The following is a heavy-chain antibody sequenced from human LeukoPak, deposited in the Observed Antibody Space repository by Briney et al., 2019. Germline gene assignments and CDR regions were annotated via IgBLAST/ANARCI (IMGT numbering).Heavy chain of an antibody. J-gene: IGHJ5*02. CDR1: GGSISSGGYY. CDR3: AREVIVVVPAASRWFDP. Sequence: SQTLSLTCTVSGGSISSGGYYWSWIRQHPGMGLEWIGYIYYSGSTYYNPSLKSRVTISVDTSKNQFSLKLSSVTAADTAVYYCAREVIVVVPAASRWFDPWGQGTLVTVSS. V-gene: IGHV4-31*03. CDR2: IYYSGST. D-gene: IGHD2-2*01.